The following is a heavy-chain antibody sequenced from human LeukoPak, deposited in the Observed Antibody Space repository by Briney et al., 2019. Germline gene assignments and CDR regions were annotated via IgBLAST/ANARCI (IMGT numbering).Heavy chain of an antibody. CDR1: GFTFSSYA. V-gene: IGHV3-23*01. Sequence: GGSLRLSCAASGFTFSSYAMSWVRQAPGKGLEWVSAISGSGGSTYYADSVKGRFTISRDNSKNTLYLQMNSLRAEDTAVYYCANHYYYDSSGYSPYYFDYWGQGTLVTVTS. CDR3: ANHYYYDSSGYSPYYFDY. CDR2: ISGSGGST. J-gene: IGHJ4*02. D-gene: IGHD3-22*01.